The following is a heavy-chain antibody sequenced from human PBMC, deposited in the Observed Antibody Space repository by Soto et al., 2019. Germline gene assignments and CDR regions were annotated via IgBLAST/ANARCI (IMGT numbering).Heavy chain of an antibody. D-gene: IGHD6-19*01. CDR3: ARDWGTGFYKLDS. CDR1: GYSTSTGFN. Sequence: PSETLSLTCAVSGYSTSTGFNWAWIRQPPGKGLEWIGSIYHSGSTYYNLSLKSRVTISSDASKNQISLKLSSVTAADTALYYCARDWGTGFYKLDSWGQGTLVTVSS. V-gene: IGHV4-38-2*02. CDR2: IYHSGST. J-gene: IGHJ4*02.